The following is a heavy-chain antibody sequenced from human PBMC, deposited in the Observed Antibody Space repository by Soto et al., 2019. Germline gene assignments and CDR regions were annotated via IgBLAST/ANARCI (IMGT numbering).Heavy chain of an antibody. CDR1: GGSFSGYS. CDR3: ARWGGSSGWYSAVDY. J-gene: IGHJ4*02. Sequence: QVQLQQWGAGLLKPSETLSLTCAVYGGSFSGYSWSWIRQPPGKGLEWIGEINHSGSTNYNPSLKSRVTISVDTSKNQFSLKLSSVTAADTAVYYCARWGGSSGWYSAVDYWGQGTLVTVSS. CDR2: INHSGST. D-gene: IGHD6-19*01. V-gene: IGHV4-34*01.